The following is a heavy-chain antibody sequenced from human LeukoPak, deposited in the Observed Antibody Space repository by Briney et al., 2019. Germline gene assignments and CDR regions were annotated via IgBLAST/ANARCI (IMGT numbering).Heavy chain of an antibody. CDR1: GYSFTSYW. D-gene: IGHD3-16*02. CDR2: IYPGDSDT. J-gene: IGHJ4*02. V-gene: IGHV5-51*01. Sequence: GESLKISCKGSGYSFTSYWIGWVRQMPGKGLEWMGIIYPGDSDTRYSPSLQGQVTISADKSISTAYLQWSSLKASDTAMYYCASGYYDYVWGSYRPPGFDYWGQGTLVTVSS. CDR3: ASGYYDYVWGSYRPPGFDY.